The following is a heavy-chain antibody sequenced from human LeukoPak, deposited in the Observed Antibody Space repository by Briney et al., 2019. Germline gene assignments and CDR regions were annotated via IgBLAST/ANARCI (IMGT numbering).Heavy chain of an antibody. CDR1: GYNFEDYW. D-gene: IGHD6-19*01. J-gene: IGHJ4*02. CDR2: IYPGDSDV. V-gene: IGHV5-51*01. CDR3: ARRPPSGSGWYYFDS. Sequence: GESLKISCKASGYNFEDYWIGWVRRMPGKGLEWMGIIYPGDSDVRYSPSLQGQISISADKSTSVAYLQWNSLKASDRGMYFCARRPPSGSGWYYFDSWGQGTVVTVSS.